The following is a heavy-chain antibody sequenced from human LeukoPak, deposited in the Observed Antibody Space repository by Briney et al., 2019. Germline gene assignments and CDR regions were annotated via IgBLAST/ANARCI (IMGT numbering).Heavy chain of an antibody. D-gene: IGHD3-10*01. Sequence: SVKVSCKASGGTFSSYAISWVRQAPGQGLEWMGRIIPIFGTANYAQKFQGRVTITTDESTSTAYMELSSLRSEDTAVYYCARDLSFYGSGSQHYFDYWGQGTLVTVSS. J-gene: IGHJ4*02. CDR3: ARDLSFYGSGSQHYFDY. V-gene: IGHV1-69*05. CDR1: GGTFSSYA. CDR2: IIPIFGTA.